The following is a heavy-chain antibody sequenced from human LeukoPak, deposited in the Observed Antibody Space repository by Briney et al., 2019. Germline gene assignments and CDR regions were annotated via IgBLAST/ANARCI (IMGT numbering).Heavy chain of an antibody. J-gene: IGHJ4*02. V-gene: IGHV3-23*01. Sequence: GGSLRLPCAASEFTFSAYPMSWVRQAPGKGLEWVSLISDGAATTYYADSVKGRFTISRDNSKNTLYLQMISLRAEDTAVYYCANLNSGYATDFWGQGTLVTVSS. CDR3: ANLNSGYATDF. CDR1: EFTFSAYP. CDR2: ISDGAATT. D-gene: IGHD5-12*01.